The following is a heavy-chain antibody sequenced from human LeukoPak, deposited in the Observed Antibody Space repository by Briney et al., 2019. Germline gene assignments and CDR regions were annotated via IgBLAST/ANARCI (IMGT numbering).Heavy chain of an antibody. D-gene: IGHD5-24*01. CDR2: VHYSGST. V-gene: IGHV4-59*08. CDR1: GASIISYH. CDR3: ARSPLESRRDAYNFYFDY. J-gene: IGHJ4*02. Sequence: SETLSLTCSVSGASIISYHWSWVRQPPGKGLEWIGFVHYSGSTNCNPSLKSRVTISADTSKNQFSLSLTSVTAADTALYYCARSPLESRRDAYNFYFDYWGQGALVTVSS.